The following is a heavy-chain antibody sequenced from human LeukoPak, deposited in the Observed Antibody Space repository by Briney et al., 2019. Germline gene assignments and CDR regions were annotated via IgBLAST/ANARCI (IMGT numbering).Heavy chain of an antibody. Sequence: ASVKVSCKASGYTFTTYGISWVRQAPGQGREWMGWISVYNGNTNYAQKLQGRVTMTTDTSTSTAYMELRSLRSDDTAVYYCARESAYYYDSSGLYHWFDPWGQGTLVTVSS. J-gene: IGHJ5*02. CDR3: ARESAYYYDSSGLYHWFDP. CDR1: GYTFTTYG. D-gene: IGHD3-22*01. CDR2: ISVYNGNT. V-gene: IGHV1-18*01.